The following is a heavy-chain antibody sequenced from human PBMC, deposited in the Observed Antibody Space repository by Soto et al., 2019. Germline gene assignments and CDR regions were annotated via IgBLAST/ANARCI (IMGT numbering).Heavy chain of an antibody. D-gene: IGHD6-13*01. CDR3: AKDGRQEIATAVCCYYGMDV. V-gene: IGHV3-21*01. J-gene: IGHJ6*02. CDR2: ISSSSSYI. CDR1: GFTFSSYS. Sequence: GGSLRLSCAASGFTFSSYSMNWVRQAPGKGLEWVSSISSSSSYIYYADSVKGRFTISRDNAKNSLYLQMNSLRAEDTAVYYCAKDGRQEIATAVCCYYGMDVWGQGTTVTVSS.